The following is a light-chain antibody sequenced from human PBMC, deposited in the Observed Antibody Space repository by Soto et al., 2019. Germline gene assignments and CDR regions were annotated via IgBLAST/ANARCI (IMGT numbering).Light chain of an antibody. V-gene: IGLV2-8*01. CDR1: KNDVGVYDF. CDR3: KSYAGSNTYV. J-gene: IGLJ1*01. CDR2: EVV. Sequence: LAQPPSASGSPGQSVTISCTGTKNDVGVYDFVSWYQHHPGKAPRLIIYEVVQRPSGVPDRFSGSKSGNTASLTVSGLQAADEADYFCKSYAGSNTYVFGSGTKV.